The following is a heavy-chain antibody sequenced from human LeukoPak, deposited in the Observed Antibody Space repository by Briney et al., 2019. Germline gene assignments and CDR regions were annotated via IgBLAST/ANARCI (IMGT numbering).Heavy chain of an antibody. D-gene: IGHD6-13*01. CDR2: INHSGST. CDR1: GGSFSGYY. J-gene: IGHJ4*02. Sequence: PSETLSLTCAVYGGSFSGYYWSWIRQPPGKGLEWIGEINHSGSTNYNPSLKSRVTISVDTSKNQFTLKLSSVTAADTAVYYCARGWLYSSLGPYYFDYWGQGTLVTVSS. V-gene: IGHV4-34*01. CDR3: ARGWLYSSLGPYYFDY.